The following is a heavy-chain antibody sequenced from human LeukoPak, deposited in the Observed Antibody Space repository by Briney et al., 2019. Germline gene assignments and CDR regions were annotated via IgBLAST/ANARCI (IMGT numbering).Heavy chain of an antibody. CDR3: ARILGAAAGRKGVVSDY. CDR1: GGTFSSYA. J-gene: IGHJ4*02. V-gene: IGHV1-2*06. D-gene: IGHD6-13*01. CDR2: INPNSGGT. Sequence: ASVKVSCKASGGTFSSYAISWVRQAPGQGLEWMGRINPNSGGTNYAQKFQGRVTMTRDTSISTAYMELSRLRSDDTAVYYCARILGAAAGRKGVVSDYWGQGTLVTVSS.